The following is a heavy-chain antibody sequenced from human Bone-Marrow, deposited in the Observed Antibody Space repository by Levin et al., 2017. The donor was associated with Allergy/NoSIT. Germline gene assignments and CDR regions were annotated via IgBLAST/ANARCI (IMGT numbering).Heavy chain of an antibody. CDR3: ARNRRDLGIAVAGHYYGMDV. D-gene: IGHD6-19*01. J-gene: IGHJ6*02. V-gene: IGHV1-46*01. Sequence: AASVKVSCKASGYTFTSYYMHWVRQAPGQGLEWMGIINPSGGSTSYAQKFQGRVTMTRDTSTSTVYMELSSLRSEDTAVYYCARNRRDLGIAVAGHYYGMDVWGQGTTVTVSS. CDR2: INPSGGST. CDR1: GYTFTSYY.